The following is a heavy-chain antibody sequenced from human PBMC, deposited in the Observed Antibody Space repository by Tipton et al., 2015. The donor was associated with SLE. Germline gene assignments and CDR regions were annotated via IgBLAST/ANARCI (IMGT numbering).Heavy chain of an antibody. CDR3: ARGHYYYGSGSYLNWFDP. J-gene: IGHJ5*02. D-gene: IGHD3-10*01. CDR2: IYTSGST. Sequence: TLSLICAVYGGSFSGYYWSWIRQPAGKGLEWIGYIYTSGSTNYNPSLKSRVTISLDTSRTQFSLKLTPVTAADTAVYYCARGHYYYGSGSYLNWFDPWGQGTLVTVSS. CDR1: GGSFSGYY. V-gene: IGHV4-4*09.